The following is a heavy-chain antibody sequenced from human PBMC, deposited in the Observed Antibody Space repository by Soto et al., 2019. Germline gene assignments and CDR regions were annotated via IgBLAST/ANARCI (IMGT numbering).Heavy chain of an antibody. CDR3: ARTDGDLDY. CDR2: MNPKSGYT. J-gene: IGHJ4*01. CDR1: GYTFTRYD. Sequence: QVQLVQSGAEVKKPGASVKVSCKTSGYTFTRYDINWVRQATGQGLEWMGWMNPKSGYTGSAQRFQGRITTTRDTSISTAYMELSSLRSEDTAMYYCARTDGDLDYWGQGTLVTVSS. D-gene: IGHD4-17*01. V-gene: IGHV1-8*01.